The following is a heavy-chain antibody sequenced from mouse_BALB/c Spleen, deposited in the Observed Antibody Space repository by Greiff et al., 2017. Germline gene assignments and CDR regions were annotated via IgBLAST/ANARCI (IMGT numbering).Heavy chain of an antibody. CDR1: GYTFTSYV. Sequence: QLQESGPELVKPGASVKMSCKASGYTFTSYVMHWVKQKPGQGLEWIGYINPYNDGTKYNEKFKGKATLTSDKSSSTAYMELSSLTSEDSAVYYCAREGGHWYFDVWGAGTTVTVSS. V-gene: IGHV1-14*01. J-gene: IGHJ1*01. CDR3: AREGGHWYFDV. CDR2: INPYNDGT.